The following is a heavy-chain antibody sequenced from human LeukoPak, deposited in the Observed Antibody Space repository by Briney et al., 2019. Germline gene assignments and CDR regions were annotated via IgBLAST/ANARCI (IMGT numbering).Heavy chain of an antibody. CDR1: GFTFSDHF. CDR3: ARVVGATTGIDY. CDR2: TRNKANSYTT. D-gene: IGHD1-26*01. Sequence: PGGSLRLSCAASGFTFSDHFMEWVRQAPGKGLEWVGRTRNKANSYTTEYAASVKGRFTISRDDSKNSLYLLMNSLKTEDTAVYYCARVVGATTGIDYWGQGTLVTVSS. J-gene: IGHJ4*02. V-gene: IGHV3-72*01.